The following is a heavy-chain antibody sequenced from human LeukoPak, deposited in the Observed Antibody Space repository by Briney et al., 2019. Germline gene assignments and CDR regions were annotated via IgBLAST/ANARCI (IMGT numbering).Heavy chain of an antibody. Sequence: GGSLRLSCAASGFTFSSYAMSWVRQAPGKGLEWLSFISGSGDSTHYADSVKGRFTTSRDDSKNTVYLQMNSLRADDTAVYYCAKNGLGYGFDIWGQGTMVTVSS. V-gene: IGHV3-23*01. CDR1: GFTFSSYA. CDR3: AKNGLGYGFDI. D-gene: IGHD6-19*01. CDR2: ISGSGDST. J-gene: IGHJ3*02.